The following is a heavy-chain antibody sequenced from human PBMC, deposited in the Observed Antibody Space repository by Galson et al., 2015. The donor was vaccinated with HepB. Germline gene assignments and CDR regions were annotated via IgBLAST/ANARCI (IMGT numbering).Heavy chain of an antibody. Sequence: SLRLSCAASGFTFSSYSMSWVRQAPGKGLEWVSAISGSGGSTYYADSLKGRFTISRDNSKNTLYLQMNSLRAEDTAVYYCAKGVGVLSDAFDIWGQGTMVTVSS. J-gene: IGHJ3*02. CDR3: AKGVGVLSDAFDI. V-gene: IGHV3-23*01. CDR2: ISGSGGST. D-gene: IGHD3-22*01. CDR1: GFTFSSYS.